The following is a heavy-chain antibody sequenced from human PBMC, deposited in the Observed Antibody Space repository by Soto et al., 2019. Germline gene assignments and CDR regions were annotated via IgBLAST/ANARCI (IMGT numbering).Heavy chain of an antibody. CDR1: GFTFYNYA. Sequence: EVQLLESGGGLVQPGGSLRLSCEASGFTFYNYALSWVRQAPGKGLAWVSVVSSGGTTTFYADSVRGRFTISRDNSKNTVYLQMDSLRAEDSAVYYCTKVVGMTTVTFASYYFDSWGQGNLVTVSS. D-gene: IGHD4-17*01. V-gene: IGHV3-23*01. CDR3: TKVVGMTTVTFASYYFDS. CDR2: VSSGGTTT. J-gene: IGHJ4*02.